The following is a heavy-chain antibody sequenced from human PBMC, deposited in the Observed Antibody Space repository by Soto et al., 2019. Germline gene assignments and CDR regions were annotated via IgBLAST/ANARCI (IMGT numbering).Heavy chain of an antibody. CDR2: INGNGDEK. J-gene: IGHJ4*02. CDR3: AREPEGLDY. V-gene: IGHV3-7*01. Sequence: CVRKAPGKGLEWVSNINGNGDEKYYVDSLKGRFTISRDNAKNTLSLQMNSLRAEDTAVYYCAREPEGLDYWGPGTLVTVSS.